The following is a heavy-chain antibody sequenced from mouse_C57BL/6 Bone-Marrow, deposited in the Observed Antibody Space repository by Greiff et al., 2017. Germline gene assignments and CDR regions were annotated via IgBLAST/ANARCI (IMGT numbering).Heavy chain of an antibody. D-gene: IGHD4-1*01. Sequence: QVQLKQSGAELVKPGASVKLSCKASGYTFTSYWMHWVQQRPGQGLEWIGMIHPNSGGTNYNEKFKSKATLTVDKSSSTAYMQLSSLTSEDAAVYYCARSRLTGFAYWGQGTLVTVSA. V-gene: IGHV1-64*01. CDR2: IHPNSGGT. J-gene: IGHJ3*01. CDR3: ARSRLTGFAY. CDR1: GYTFTSYW.